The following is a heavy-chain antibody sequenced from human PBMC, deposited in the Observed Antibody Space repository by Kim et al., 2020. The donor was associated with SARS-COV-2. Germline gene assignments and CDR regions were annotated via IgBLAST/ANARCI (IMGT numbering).Heavy chain of an antibody. D-gene: IGHD1-26*01. V-gene: IGHV1-46*01. CDR3: NLVSSGSSDRGGY. J-gene: IGHJ4*02. Sequence: YAQKFQGRVTMTRDTSTSTVYMELSSLRSEDTAVYYCNLVSSGSSDRGGYWGQGTLVTVSS.